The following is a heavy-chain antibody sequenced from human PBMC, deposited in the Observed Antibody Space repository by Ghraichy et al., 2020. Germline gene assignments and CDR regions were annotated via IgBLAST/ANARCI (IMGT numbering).Heavy chain of an antibody. CDR1: GYTFTDYG. CDR2: ISSYNGDT. J-gene: IGHJ4*02. D-gene: IGHD6-6*01. CDR3: ARGKLVDY. V-gene: IGHV1-18*01. Sequence: ASVKVSCKASGYTFTDYGVTWVRQAPGQGLEWMGWISSYNGDTNYAQKLQGRVTMTTDTSTSTAYMELRSLRSDDTAVYYCARGKLVDYWGQGTLVTVSS.